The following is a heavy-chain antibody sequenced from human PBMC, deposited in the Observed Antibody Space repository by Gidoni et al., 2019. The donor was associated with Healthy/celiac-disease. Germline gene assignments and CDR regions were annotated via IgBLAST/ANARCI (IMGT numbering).Heavy chain of an antibody. J-gene: IGHJ5*02. CDR1: GFTFSRSW. D-gene: IGHD3-3*01. Sequence: EVQLVASGGGLVQPGGSLRLSCAASGFTFSRSWMSWVRQAPGKGLEWVANIKQDGSEKYYVDSVKGRFTISRDNAKNSLYLQMNSLRAEDTAVYYCARDLRPPDFWSGWGNWFDPWGQGTLVTVSS. CDR3: ARDLRPPDFWSGWGNWFDP. CDR2: IKQDGSEK. V-gene: IGHV3-7*01.